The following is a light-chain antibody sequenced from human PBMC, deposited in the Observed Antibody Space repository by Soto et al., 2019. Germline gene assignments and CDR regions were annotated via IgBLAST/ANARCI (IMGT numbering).Light chain of an antibody. CDR2: DVS. CDR1: SSDVGGYNY. Sequence: QSALTQPASVSGSPGQSITISCTGTSSDVGGYNYVSWYQQHPGKAPKLMIYDVSSRPSGVSNRFSGSKSGNTASLTISGLQAEDEADYYRTPYTSSSSRGVFGGGTNLTVL. CDR3: TPYTSSSSRGV. J-gene: IGLJ2*01. V-gene: IGLV2-14*03.